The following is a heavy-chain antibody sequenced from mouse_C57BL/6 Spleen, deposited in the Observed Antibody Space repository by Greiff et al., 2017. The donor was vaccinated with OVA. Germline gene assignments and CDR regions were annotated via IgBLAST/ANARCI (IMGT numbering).Heavy chain of an antibody. CDR2: ISDGGSYT. CDR3: ARGLVITTVVATGDYFDY. Sequence: EVKLVESGGGLVKPGGSLKLSCAASGFTFSSYAMSWVRQTPEKRLEWVATISDGGSYTYYPDNVKGRFTISRDNAKNNLYLQMSHLKSEDTAMYYCARGLVITTVVATGDYFDYWGQGTTLTVSS. V-gene: IGHV5-4*03. D-gene: IGHD1-1*01. CDR1: GFTFSSYA. J-gene: IGHJ2*01.